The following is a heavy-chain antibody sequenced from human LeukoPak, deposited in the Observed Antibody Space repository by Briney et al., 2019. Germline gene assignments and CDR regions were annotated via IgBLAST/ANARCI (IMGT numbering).Heavy chain of an antibody. V-gene: IGHV3-48*04. CDR2: ISISSSTI. Sequence: GGSLRLSCAASGFTFSSYSMNWVRQAPGKGLEWVSYISISSSTIYYADSVKGRFTISRDNAKNSLYLQMNSLRAEDTAVYYCARGLLGLWFDPWGQGTLVTVSS. CDR3: ARGLLGLWFDP. J-gene: IGHJ5*02. CDR1: GFTFSSYS.